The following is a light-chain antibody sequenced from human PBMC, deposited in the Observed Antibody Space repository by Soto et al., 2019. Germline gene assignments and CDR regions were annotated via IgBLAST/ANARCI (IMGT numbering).Light chain of an antibody. Sequence: EIVLTQSPGTLSLSPGERATLSCRASQSVSSSYLAWYQQNRGQAPRLLIYGASSRAPGIPDRFGGSGSGTDFTLTISRLEPENLAVYYCQQYGSSRWTFGQGTK. CDR1: QSVSSSY. V-gene: IGKV3-20*01. CDR2: GAS. CDR3: QQYGSSRWT. J-gene: IGKJ1*01.